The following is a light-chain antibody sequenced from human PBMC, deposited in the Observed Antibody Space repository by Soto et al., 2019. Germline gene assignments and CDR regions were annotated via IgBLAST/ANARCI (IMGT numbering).Light chain of an antibody. CDR1: RDITDY. V-gene: IGKV1-27*01. Sequence: DIQMTQSPSSLSASVGERVTITCRASRDITDYLAWYQQKPGQVPKLLIYAASTLQSGVPSRFTASGSVTDFTLTITGLQPEDFATYYCQKYNSAPWTFGQGTKVEF. J-gene: IGKJ1*01. CDR3: QKYNSAPWT. CDR2: AAS.